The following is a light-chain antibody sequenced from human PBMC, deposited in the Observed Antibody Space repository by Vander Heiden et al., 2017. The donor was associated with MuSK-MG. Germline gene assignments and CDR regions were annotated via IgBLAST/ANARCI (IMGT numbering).Light chain of an antibody. CDR3: QQEDTLSLT. CDR2: DAS. J-gene: IGKJ4*01. Sequence: DIQMNQSPSSLSASVGDRVTITCQASQDIRNYLNWYQQKPGKAPKLLIYDASKLETGVPSRFSGSGSGTDFTFTISSLQPEDLATYYCQQEDTLSLTFGGGTKVEIK. V-gene: IGKV1-33*01. CDR1: QDIRNY.